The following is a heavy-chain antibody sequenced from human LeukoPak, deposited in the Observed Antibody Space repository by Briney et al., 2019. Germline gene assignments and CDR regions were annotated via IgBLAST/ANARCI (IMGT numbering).Heavy chain of an antibody. CDR1: GGSISSYY. CDR2: IYYSGST. D-gene: IGHD5-12*01. J-gene: IGHJ5*02. Sequence: SETLSLTCTVSGGSISSYYWSWTRQPPGKGLEWIGYIYYSGSTNYNPSLKSRVTISVDTSKNQFSLKLSSVTAADTAVYYCARGPRLADNWFDPWGQGTLVTVSS. CDR3: ARGPRLADNWFDP. V-gene: IGHV4-59*08.